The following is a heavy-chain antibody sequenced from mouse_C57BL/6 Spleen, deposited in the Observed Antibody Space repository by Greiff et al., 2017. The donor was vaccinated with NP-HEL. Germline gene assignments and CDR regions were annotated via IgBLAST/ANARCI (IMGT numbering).Heavy chain of an antibody. D-gene: IGHD6-2*01. CDR1: GYTFTDYY. J-gene: IGHJ2*01. CDR2: INPYNGGT. CDR3: ARRSLDGRGGYFDY. Sequence: EVQLQQSGPVLVKPGASVKMSCKASGYTFTDYYMNWVKQSHGKSLEWIGVINPYNGGTSYNQKFKGKATLTVDKSSSTAYMELNSLTSEDSAVYYCARRSLDGRGGYFDYWGQGTTLTVSS. V-gene: IGHV1-19*01.